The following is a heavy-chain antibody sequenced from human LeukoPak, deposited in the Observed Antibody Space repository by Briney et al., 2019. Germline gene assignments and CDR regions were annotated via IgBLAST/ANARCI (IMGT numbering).Heavy chain of an antibody. CDR3: ASSYCSSTSCYAGDYYYGMDV. V-gene: IGHV3-21*01. CDR1: GFTFSSYS. D-gene: IGHD2-2*01. J-gene: IGHJ6*02. CDR2: ISSSSSYI. Sequence: GGSLRLSCAAPGFTFSSYSMNWVRQAPGKGLEWVSSISSSSSYIYYADSVEGRFTISRDNAKNSLYLQMNSLRAEDTAVYYCASSYCSSTSCYAGDYYYGMDVWGQGTTVTVSS.